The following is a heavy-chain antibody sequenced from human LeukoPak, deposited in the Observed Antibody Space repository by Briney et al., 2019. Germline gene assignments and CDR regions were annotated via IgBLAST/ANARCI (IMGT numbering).Heavy chain of an antibody. D-gene: IGHD3-10*01. V-gene: IGHV1-18*01. CDR2: ISAYNGNT. CDR3: ARDREVLWFGESPDY. J-gene: IGHJ4*02. CDR1: GYTFTSYG. Sequence: ASVKVSCKASGYTFTSYGISWVRQAPGQGLEWMGWISAYNGNTNYAQKLQGRVTMTTDTSTSTAYMELRSLRSGDTAVYYCARDREVLWFGESPDYWGQGTLVTVSS.